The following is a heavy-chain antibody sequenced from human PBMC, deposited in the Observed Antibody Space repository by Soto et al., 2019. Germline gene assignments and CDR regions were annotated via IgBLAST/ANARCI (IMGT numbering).Heavy chain of an antibody. CDR2: ISSNGGST. Sequence: GALRLSCAASGFTFSSYAMHWVRQAPGKGLEYVSAISSNGGSTYYANSVKGRFTISRDNSKNTLYLQMGSLRAEDMAVYYCARVYQGSYDYWGQGTLVTVSS. J-gene: IGHJ4*02. CDR3: ARVYQGSYDY. CDR1: GFTFSSYA. D-gene: IGHD1-26*01. V-gene: IGHV3-64*01.